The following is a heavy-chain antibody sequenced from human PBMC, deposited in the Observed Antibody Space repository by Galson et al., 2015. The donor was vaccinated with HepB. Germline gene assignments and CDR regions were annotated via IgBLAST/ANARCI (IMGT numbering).Heavy chain of an antibody. CDR2: IIPIFGTA. Sequence: SVKVSCKASGGTFSSYAISWVRQAPGQGLEWMGGIIPIFGTANYAQKFQGRVTITADESTSTAYMELSSLRSEDTAVYYCASTTGGAVAGTEAFDIWGQGTMVTVSS. CDR3: ASTTGGAVAGTEAFDI. J-gene: IGHJ3*02. CDR1: GGTFSSYA. D-gene: IGHD6-19*01. V-gene: IGHV1-69*13.